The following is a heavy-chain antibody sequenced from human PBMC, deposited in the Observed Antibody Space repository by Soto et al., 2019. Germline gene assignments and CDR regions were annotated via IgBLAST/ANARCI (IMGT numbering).Heavy chain of an antibody. Sequence: GGSLRLSCAASGFTFSSYSMNWARQAPGKGLEWIAYIISSSTTIFYADSVRGRFTISRDNAKNSLYLQMNSLRDEDTVVYYCARDNGMAGSFDPWGQGTLVTVSS. CDR2: IISSSTTI. J-gene: IGHJ5*02. CDR3: ARDNGMAGSFDP. V-gene: IGHV3-48*02. CDR1: GFTFSSYS. D-gene: IGHD2-8*01.